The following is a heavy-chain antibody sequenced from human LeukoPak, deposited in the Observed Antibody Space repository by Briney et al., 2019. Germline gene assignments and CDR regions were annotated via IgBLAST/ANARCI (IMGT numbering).Heavy chain of an antibody. J-gene: IGHJ5*02. D-gene: IGHD3-9*01. CDR1: GGSISSYY. CDR3: ARRIFSGFDP. Sequence: PSETLSLTCTVSGGSISSYYWSWIRQPPGKGLEWIGYIYYSGTINYNPSLKSRVTISVDTSKSQFSLKLSSVTAADTAVYYCARRIFSGFDPRGQGTLVTVSS. CDR2: IYYSGTI. V-gene: IGHV4-59*08.